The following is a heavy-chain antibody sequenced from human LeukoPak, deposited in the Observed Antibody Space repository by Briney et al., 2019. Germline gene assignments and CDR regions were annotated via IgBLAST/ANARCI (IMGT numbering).Heavy chain of an antibody. CDR3: ARHMGFDY. Sequence: GGSLRLSCAASGFTFSSYWVSWVRQAPGKGLEWVANIKQDGSEKYYVDSVKGRFTISRDNAKNSLYLQMNSLRAEDTAVYYCARHMGFDYWGQGTLVTVSS. V-gene: IGHV3-7*01. CDR2: IKQDGSEK. J-gene: IGHJ4*02. CDR1: GFTFSSYW.